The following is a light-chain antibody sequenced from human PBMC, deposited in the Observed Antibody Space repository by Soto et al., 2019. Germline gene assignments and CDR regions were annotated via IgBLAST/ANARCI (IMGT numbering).Light chain of an antibody. CDR1: SAHSSYA. CDR2: VSSDGSH. Sequence: QSVLTQSPSASASLGASVKLTCTLSSAHSSYAIVWHQQQPEKGPRYLLKVSSDGSHSKGDGIPDRFSGSSSGAERYLTISSLQAEDEAYYYCQTWGTGFRVFGGGTQLTVL. J-gene: IGLJ2*01. CDR3: QTWGTGFRV. V-gene: IGLV4-69*01.